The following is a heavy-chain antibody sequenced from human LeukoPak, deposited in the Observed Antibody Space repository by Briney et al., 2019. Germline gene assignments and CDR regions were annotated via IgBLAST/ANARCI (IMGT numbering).Heavy chain of an antibody. CDR1: GFTFSSYG. Sequence: PGGSLRLSCAASGFTFSSYGMSWVRQAPGKGLEWVSAISGSGGSTYYADSVKGRFTISRDNSKNTLYLQMNSLRAEDTAVYYCARDLQDKTYYDFWSGYYVGKNDAFDIWGQGTMVTVSS. CDR2: ISGSGGST. J-gene: IGHJ3*02. D-gene: IGHD3-3*01. V-gene: IGHV3-23*01. CDR3: ARDLQDKTYYDFWSGYYVGKNDAFDI.